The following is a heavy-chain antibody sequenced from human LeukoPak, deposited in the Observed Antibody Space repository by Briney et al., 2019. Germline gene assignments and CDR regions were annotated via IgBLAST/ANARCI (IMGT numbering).Heavy chain of an antibody. Sequence: SETLSLTCTVSGGSISSYYWSWIRQPPGKGMEWIGRIYTSGSTNYNPSLKSRVTMSVDTSKNQFSLKLSSVTAADTAVYYCARDEYYYDSSGYSDAFDIWGQGTMVTVSS. CDR1: GGSISSYY. CDR3: ARDEYYYDSSGYSDAFDI. J-gene: IGHJ3*02. V-gene: IGHV4-4*07. CDR2: IYTSGST. D-gene: IGHD3-22*01.